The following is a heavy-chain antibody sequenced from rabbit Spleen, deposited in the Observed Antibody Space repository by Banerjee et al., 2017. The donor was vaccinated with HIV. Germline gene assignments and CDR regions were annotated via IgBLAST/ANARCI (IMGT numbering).Heavy chain of an antibody. CDR3: ATSYNTATDSGFDP. J-gene: IGHJ2*01. Sequence: EESGGSLVQPEGSLTLTCTVSGFSLSSSYWIGWVRQAPGKGLEWIGCIHTGSNSAYYASWVISRFTISKTSSTTVTLQMTSLTAADTATYFCATSYNTATDSGFDPWGQGTLVTVS. D-gene: IGHD7-1*01. CDR2: IHTGSNSA. CDR1: GFSLSSSYW. V-gene: IGHV1S45*01.